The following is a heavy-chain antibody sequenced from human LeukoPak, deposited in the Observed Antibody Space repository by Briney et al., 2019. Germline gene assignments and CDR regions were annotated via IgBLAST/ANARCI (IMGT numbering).Heavy chain of an antibody. CDR3: ARDPITAIAAAGLFDY. Sequence: GGSLRLSCAASGFTFSSYAMHWVRQAPGKGLEWVAVISYDGSNKYYADSVKGRFTTSRDNSKNTLYLQMNSLRAEDTAVYYCARDPITAIAAAGLFDYWGQGTLVTVSS. CDR2: ISYDGSNK. V-gene: IGHV3-30*04. J-gene: IGHJ4*02. CDR1: GFTFSSYA. D-gene: IGHD6-13*01.